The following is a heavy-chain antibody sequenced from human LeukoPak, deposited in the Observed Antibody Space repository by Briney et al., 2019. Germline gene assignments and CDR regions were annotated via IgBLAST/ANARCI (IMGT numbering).Heavy chain of an antibody. D-gene: IGHD3-10*01. Sequence: KTGGSLRLSCAASGFTFSSYGMNWVRQAPGKGLEWVSSISSSSSYIYYADSLKGRFTISRDNAKNSLYLQMNSLRAEDTAVYYCATNSRPGPYGPGNYDFYYYGMDVWGQGTTVTVSS. J-gene: IGHJ6*02. V-gene: IGHV3-21*01. CDR2: ISSSSSYI. CDR3: ATNSRPGPYGPGNYDFYYYGMDV. CDR1: GFTFSSYG.